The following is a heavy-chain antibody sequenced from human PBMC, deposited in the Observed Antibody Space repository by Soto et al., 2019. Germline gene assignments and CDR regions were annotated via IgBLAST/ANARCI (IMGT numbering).Heavy chain of an antibody. CDR2: INAANGNT. CDR3: ARRVTPPGAGSFDP. J-gene: IGHJ5*02. D-gene: IGHD2-15*01. V-gene: IGHV1-3*01. CDR1: GYTFTTYA. Sequence: GASVKVSCKASGYTFTTYAIHWVRQAPGQRLEWIGRINAANGNTKFSQKFQGRVTITRDTSASTVYMELSGLTYEDTAVYYCARRVTPPGAGSFDPWGQGTLVTVSS.